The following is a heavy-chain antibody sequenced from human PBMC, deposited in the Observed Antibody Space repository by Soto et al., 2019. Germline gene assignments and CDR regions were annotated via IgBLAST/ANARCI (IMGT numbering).Heavy chain of an antibody. CDR2: INPESTTI. J-gene: IGHJ4*02. CDR3: TKDTFGGRDS. D-gene: IGHD2-15*01. V-gene: IGHV3-74*01. Sequence: EAQLVESGGGLVQPGGSLRLSCTGSGIDLSIYWMHWVRQAPGKGLVWVSRINPESTTISYADSVKGRFTISRDNAENTLFLHMNSPSAEDTGVYYCTKDTFGGRDSWCQGTLVTVSS. CDR1: GIDLSIYW.